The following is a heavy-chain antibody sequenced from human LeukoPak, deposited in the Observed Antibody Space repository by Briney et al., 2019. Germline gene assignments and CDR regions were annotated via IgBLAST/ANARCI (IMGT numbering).Heavy chain of an antibody. V-gene: IGHV4-59*12. Sequence: PSETLSLTYTVTGGSISSYYWSWIREPPGKELEWIGYIYYSGGTNYNPSLKSRVTISLDTSRNQFSLKLNSVTAADTAVYYCAKSNGYGLVDIWGQGTMVTVSS. CDR1: GGSISSYY. CDR3: AKSNGYGLVDI. J-gene: IGHJ3*02. CDR2: IYYSGGT. D-gene: IGHD3-10*01.